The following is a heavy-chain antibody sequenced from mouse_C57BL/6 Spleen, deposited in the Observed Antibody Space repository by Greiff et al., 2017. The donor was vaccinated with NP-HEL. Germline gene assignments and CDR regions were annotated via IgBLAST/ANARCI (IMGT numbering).Heavy chain of an antibody. CDR1: GYTFTSYW. CDR3: ARVNRAYSNYGVMDY. Sequence: QVQLQQPGAELVMPGASVKLSCKASGYTFTSYWMHWVKQRPGQGLEWIGEIDPSDSYTNYNQKFKGKSTLTEDKSSSTAYMQLSSLTSEDSAVYYCARVNRAYSNYGVMDYWGQGTSVTVSS. V-gene: IGHV1-69*01. CDR2: IDPSDSYT. J-gene: IGHJ4*01. D-gene: IGHD2-5*01.